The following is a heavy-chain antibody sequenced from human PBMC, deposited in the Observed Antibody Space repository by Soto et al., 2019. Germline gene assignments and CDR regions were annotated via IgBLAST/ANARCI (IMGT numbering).Heavy chain of an antibody. J-gene: IGHJ4*02. V-gene: IGHV4-59*01. CDR2: IYYSGST. CDR1: GGSISSYY. D-gene: IGHD2-15*01. CDR3: ARHYCSGGSCQLDY. Sequence: QVQLQESGPGLVKPSESLSLTCTVSGGSISSYYWSWIRQPPGKGLEWIGYIYYSGSTNYNPSLKSRVTISVDTSKNQFSLKLSSETAADTAVYYCARHYCSGGSCQLDYWGQGTLVTVSS.